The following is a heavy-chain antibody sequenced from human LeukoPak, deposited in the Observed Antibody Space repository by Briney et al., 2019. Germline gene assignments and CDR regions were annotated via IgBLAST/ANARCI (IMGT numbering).Heavy chain of an antibody. V-gene: IGHV4-39*01. CDR1: SGSISSSSYY. J-gene: IGHJ2*01. D-gene: IGHD4-17*01. CDR2: SDYSGST. CDR3: ARLVTINTVTTARYWYFDL. Sequence: PSETLSLTCTVSSGSISSSSYYWGWIRQPPGKGLEWIGSSDYSGSTYYNPSLKSRVTISVDTSKNQFSLKLSSVTAADTAVYFCARLVTINTVTTARYWYFDLWGRGTLVTVSS.